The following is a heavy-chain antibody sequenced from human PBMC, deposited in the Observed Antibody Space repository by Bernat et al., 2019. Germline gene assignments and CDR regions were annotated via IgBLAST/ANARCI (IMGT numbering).Heavy chain of an antibody. D-gene: IGHD6-19*01. CDR3: ATVASSGWYYFDY. Sequence: QLQLQESGPGLVKPSETLSLTCTVSGGSISSSSYYWGWIRQPPGKGLEWIGYIYYSGSAYYNPSLKSRVTISVDTSKSQFSLKLSSVTAADTAVYYCATVASSGWYYFDYWGQGTLVTVSS. V-gene: IGHV4-39*01. CDR1: GGSISSSSYY. CDR2: IYYSGSA. J-gene: IGHJ4*02.